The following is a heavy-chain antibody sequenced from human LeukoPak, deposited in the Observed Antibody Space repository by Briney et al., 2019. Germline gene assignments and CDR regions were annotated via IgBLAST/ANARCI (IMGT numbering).Heavy chain of an antibody. CDR2: IYYSGST. CDR3: ASIAAAGTWFDP. J-gene: IGHJ5*02. Sequence: PSETLSLTCTVSGGSISSSSYYWGWIRQPPGKGLEWIGSIYYSGSTYYNPSLKSRVTISVDTSKNQSSLKLSSVTAADTAVYYCASIAAAGTWFDPWGQGTLVTVSS. CDR1: GGSISSSSYY. D-gene: IGHD6-13*01. V-gene: IGHV4-39*01.